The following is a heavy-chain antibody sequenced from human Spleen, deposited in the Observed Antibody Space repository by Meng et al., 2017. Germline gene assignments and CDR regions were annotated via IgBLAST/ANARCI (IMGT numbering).Heavy chain of an antibody. CDR2: ITSDGSNK. Sequence: GESLKIPCTTSGFTFSDYGMHWVRQAPGKGLGWVALITSDGSNKYFADSVKGRFTISRDNSKKTLYLQMNSLRAEDTAVYYCAREVSNGWYPYYNYYGMDVWGQGTTVTVSS. CDR1: GFTFSDYG. D-gene: IGHD6-19*01. V-gene: IGHV3-30*02. CDR3: AREVSNGWYPYYNYYGMDV. J-gene: IGHJ6*02.